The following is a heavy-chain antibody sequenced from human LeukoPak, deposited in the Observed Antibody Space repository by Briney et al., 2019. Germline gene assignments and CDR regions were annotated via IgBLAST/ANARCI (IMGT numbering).Heavy chain of an antibody. CDR3: ARLGGYDLDY. J-gene: IGHJ4*02. D-gene: IGHD5-12*01. CDR1: GGSISSSSYY. V-gene: IGHV4-39*01. Sequence: SDTLSLTCTVSGGSISSSSYYWGWLRQHPGKGLEWIGSIYYSGSTYYNPSLKSRVTISVDTSKNQFSLKLSSVTAADTAVYYCARLGGYDLDYWGQGTLVTVSS. CDR2: IYYSGST.